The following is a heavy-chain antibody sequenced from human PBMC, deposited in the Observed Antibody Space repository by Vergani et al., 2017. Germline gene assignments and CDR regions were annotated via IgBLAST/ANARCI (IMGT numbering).Heavy chain of an antibody. D-gene: IGHD2-21*01. CDR2: ISSSSSYI. CDR1: GFTFSSYS. CDR3: ARVVVTTYGGFDP. J-gene: IGHJ5*02. V-gene: IGHV3-21*01. Sequence: EVQLVESGGGLVKPGGSLRLSCAASGFTFSSYSMNWVRQAPGKGLEWFSSISSSSSYIYYADSVKGRFTISRDNAKNSLYLQMNSLRAEDTAVYYCARVVVTTYGGFDPWGQGTLVTVSS.